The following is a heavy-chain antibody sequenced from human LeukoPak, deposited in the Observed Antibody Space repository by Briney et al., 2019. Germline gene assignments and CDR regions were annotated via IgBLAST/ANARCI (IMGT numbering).Heavy chain of an antibody. V-gene: IGHV4-39*01. D-gene: IGHD6-13*01. CDR3: ARLSGGYSSSTYCFDY. Sequence: PSETLSLTCTVSGCSISSSSYYWGWIRQPPGKGLDWIGSSYYSGSTYYNPSLKSRITISVDTSKNQFSLKLSSVTAADTAVYYCARLSGGYSSSTYCFDYWGQGTLVTVSS. CDR2: SYYSGST. J-gene: IGHJ4*02. CDR1: GCSISSSSYY.